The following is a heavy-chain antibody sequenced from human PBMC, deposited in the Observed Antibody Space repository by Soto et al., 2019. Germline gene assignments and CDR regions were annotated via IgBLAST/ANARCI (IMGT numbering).Heavy chain of an antibody. V-gene: IGHV4-34*01. CDR3: ARGLSRPLNGYRYYYGMDV. Sequence: LSEALSVTCAGSGGFFIGHYWSWIRQPPWKGVEWVGEMNHSGSTNYNPSLKSRVTISVDTSKNQFSLKLSSVTAADTAVYYCARGLSRPLNGYRYYYGMDVWGQGTTVTVSS. CDR1: GGFFIGHY. D-gene: IGHD5-12*01. CDR2: MNHSGST. J-gene: IGHJ6*02.